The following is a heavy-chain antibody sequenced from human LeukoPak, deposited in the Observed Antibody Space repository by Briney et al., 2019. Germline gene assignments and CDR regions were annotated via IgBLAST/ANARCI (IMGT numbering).Heavy chain of an antibody. J-gene: IGHJ4*02. V-gene: IGHV3-49*03. CDR3: TRGSSSWYNGYFDY. D-gene: IGHD6-13*01. Sequence: PGGSLRLSCAASGFTVSSNYMSWFRQAPGKGLEWVGFIRSKAYGGTTEYAASVKGRFTISRDDSKSIAYLQMNSLKTEDTAVYYCTRGSSSWYNGYFDYWGQGTLVTVSS. CDR1: GFTVSSNY. CDR2: IRSKAYGGTT.